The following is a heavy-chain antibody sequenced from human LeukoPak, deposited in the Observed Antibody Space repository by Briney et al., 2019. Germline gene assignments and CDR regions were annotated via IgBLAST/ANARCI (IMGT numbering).Heavy chain of an antibody. D-gene: IGHD3-22*01. Sequence: GGSLRLSCAASGFTFSSYSMNWVRQAPGKGLEWVSYISSSSSTIYYADSVKGRFTISRDNAKNSLFLQMNSLRAEDTAMYYCARGFSTYYYDSSGYSYDWFDPWGQGIQVIVSS. CDR2: ISSSSSTI. J-gene: IGHJ5*02. V-gene: IGHV3-48*04. CDR3: ARGFSTYYYDSSGYSYDWFDP. CDR1: GFTFSSYS.